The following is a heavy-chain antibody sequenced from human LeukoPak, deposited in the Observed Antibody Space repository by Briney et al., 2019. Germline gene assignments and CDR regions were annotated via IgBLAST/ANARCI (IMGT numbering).Heavy chain of an antibody. D-gene: IGHD3-9*01. CDR2: ISGYNGNT. CDR1: GYTFSSFG. J-gene: IGHJ4*02. Sequence: ASVKVSCKASGYTFSSFGLSWVRQAPGQGLEWMGWISGYNGNTKYAQNLQDRVTMTTDTSTSTAYMELRSLRSDETAVYYCARDYGVLTGYHPFDYWGQGTLVTVSS. CDR3: ARDYGVLTGYHPFDY. V-gene: IGHV1-18*01.